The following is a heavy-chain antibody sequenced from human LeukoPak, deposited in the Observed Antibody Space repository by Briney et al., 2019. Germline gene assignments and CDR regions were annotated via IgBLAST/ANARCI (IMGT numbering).Heavy chain of an antibody. V-gene: IGHV1-2*02. CDR2: INPKSGAT. Sequence: ASVKVSCKASGYPYDENHIHWVRQAPGQGPEWMGWINPKSGATDSAQQFQGRLTMTRDTSIGTASMDLSGLRLDDTAIYYCARAGDESTGHYDSLHFWGQGTMVTVSS. J-gene: IGHJ3*01. D-gene: IGHD2-8*02. CDR1: GYPYDENH. CDR3: ARAGDESTGHYDSLHF.